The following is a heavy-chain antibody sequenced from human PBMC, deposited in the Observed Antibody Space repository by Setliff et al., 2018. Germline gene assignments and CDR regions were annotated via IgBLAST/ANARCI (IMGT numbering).Heavy chain of an antibody. Sequence: GGSLRLSCAASGFTFSSYSMNWVRQAPGKGLEWVAVIWSHGGLKSYVDSVKGRFTIARDNSKNTLYLEMSSLRAEDTAVYYCAKDLGNTYGRENFFDSWGQGTLVTV. CDR2: IWSHGGLK. D-gene: IGHD5-18*01. V-gene: IGHV3-33*06. CDR1: GFTFSSYS. J-gene: IGHJ4*02. CDR3: AKDLGNTYGRENFFDS.